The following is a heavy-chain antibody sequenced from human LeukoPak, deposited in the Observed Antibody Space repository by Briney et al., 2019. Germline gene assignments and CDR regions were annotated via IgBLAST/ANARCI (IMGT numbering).Heavy chain of an antibody. Sequence: GGSLRLSCTASGFTFSSYTMTWVRQAPAKGLKWVATITTGDGNTYYADSVKGRFTVSRDDSKNTLYLQMNSLRAEDTAVYYCAKDGGLWVSAHWGDSWGRGTLVTVSS. J-gene: IGHJ4*02. CDR3: AKDGGLWVSAHWGDS. V-gene: IGHV3-23*01. D-gene: IGHD7-27*01. CDR2: ITTGDGNT. CDR1: GFTFSSYT.